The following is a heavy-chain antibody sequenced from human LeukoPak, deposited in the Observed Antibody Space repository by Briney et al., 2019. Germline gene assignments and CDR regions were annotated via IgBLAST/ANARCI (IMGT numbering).Heavy chain of an antibody. D-gene: IGHD6-19*01. J-gene: IGHJ4*02. CDR3: SSGGPYRCGWALWDY. V-gene: IGHV3-53*01. Sequence: GGSLRLSCAASGFTFSSTCMSWVRQAPGKGPEWVSVIYSSGTTYHSDAVKGRFTISRDDSTNTPYLQMNSLRAEDTAVDYCSSGGPYRCGWALWDYWGQGTLVTVSS. CDR1: GFTFSSTC. CDR2: IYSSGTT.